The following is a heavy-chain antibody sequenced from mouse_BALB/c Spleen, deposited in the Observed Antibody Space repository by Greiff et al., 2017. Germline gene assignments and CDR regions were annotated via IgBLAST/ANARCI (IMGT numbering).Heavy chain of an antibody. CDR3: ARSGYTYYFDY. CDR1: GFTFSSFG. V-gene: IGHV5-17*02. CDR2: ISSGSSTI. Sequence: DVHLVESGGGLVQPGGSRKLSCAASGFTFSSFGMHWVRQAPEKGLEWVAYISSGSSTIYYADTVKGRFTISRDNPKNTLFLQMTSLRSEDTAMYYCARSGYTYYFDYWGQGTTLTVSS. D-gene: IGHD3-2*02. J-gene: IGHJ2*01.